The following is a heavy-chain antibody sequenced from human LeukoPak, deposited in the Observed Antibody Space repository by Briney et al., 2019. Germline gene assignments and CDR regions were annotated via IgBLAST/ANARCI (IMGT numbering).Heavy chain of an antibody. D-gene: IGHD1-26*01. CDR3: ARARAGATTSEFDY. V-gene: IGHV3-43*01. CDR2: ISWDGGST. Sequence: PGGSLRLSCAASGFTFDDYTMHWVRQAPGKGLEWVSLISWDGGSTYYADSVKGRFTISRDNSKNSLYLQMNSLRTEDTALYYCARARAGATTSEFDYWGQGTLVTVSS. J-gene: IGHJ4*02. CDR1: GFTFDDYT.